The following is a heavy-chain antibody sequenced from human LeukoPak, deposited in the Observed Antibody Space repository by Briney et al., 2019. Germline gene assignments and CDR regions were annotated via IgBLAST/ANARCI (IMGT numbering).Heavy chain of an antibody. CDR2: ISGSGGST. Sequence: GGSLRLSCAASGFTLSSYDMSWVRQAPGKGLEWVSAISGSGGSTYYADSVKGRFTISRDNSKNTLYLQMNSLRAEDTAVYYCAKDAHSGTYFDYWGQGTLVTVSS. D-gene: IGHD1-26*01. J-gene: IGHJ4*02. CDR3: AKDAHSGTYFDY. CDR1: GFTLSSYD. V-gene: IGHV3-23*01.